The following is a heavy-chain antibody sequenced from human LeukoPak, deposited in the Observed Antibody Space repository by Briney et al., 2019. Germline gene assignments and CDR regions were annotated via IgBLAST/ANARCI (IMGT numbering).Heavy chain of an antibody. D-gene: IGHD3-16*01. Sequence: VASVKVSCKASGYTFTSYALNWVRQAPGQGLEWMGWINTNTGNPTYAQGFTGRFVFSLDTSVSTAYLQISSLKAEDTAVYYCARVLTIPGELWPLYYYGMDVWGQGTTVTVSS. V-gene: IGHV7-4-1*02. J-gene: IGHJ6*02. CDR3: ARVLTIPGELWPLYYYGMDV. CDR1: GYTFTSYA. CDR2: INTNTGNP.